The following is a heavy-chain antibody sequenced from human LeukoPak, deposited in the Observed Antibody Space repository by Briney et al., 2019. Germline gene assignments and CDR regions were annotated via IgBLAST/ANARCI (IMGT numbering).Heavy chain of an antibody. Sequence: SETLSLTCAVYGGSFSGYYWSWIRQPPGKGLEWIGEINHSGSTNYNPSLKSRVTISVDTSKNQFSLKLGSVTAADTAVYYCARAGSQYYDFWSGYYPGKIFDYWGQGTLVTVSS. D-gene: IGHD3-3*01. J-gene: IGHJ4*02. CDR1: GGSFSGYY. V-gene: IGHV4-34*01. CDR2: INHSGST. CDR3: ARAGSQYYDFWSGYYPGKIFDY.